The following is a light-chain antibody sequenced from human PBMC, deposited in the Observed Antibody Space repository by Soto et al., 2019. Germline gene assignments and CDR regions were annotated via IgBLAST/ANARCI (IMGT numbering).Light chain of an antibody. J-gene: IGKJ3*01. CDR1: QTIIRY. CDR3: QQSYSTLFS. Sequence: DIQMTQSPSSLSASVGDRVTITCRASQTIIRYLNWYQQKPGRAPNLLIYAASNLQSGFPSRFSGSASGTEFTLTISSLQPEDLATCYCQQSYSTLFSFGPGTKWKAN. V-gene: IGKV1-39*01. CDR2: AAS.